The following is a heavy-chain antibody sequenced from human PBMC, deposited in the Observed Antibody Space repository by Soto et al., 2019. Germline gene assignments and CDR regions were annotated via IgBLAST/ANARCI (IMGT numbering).Heavy chain of an antibody. CDR2: IWYDGSNK. J-gene: IGHJ6*02. CDR3: AREYRMNGYGDYSYYYGMDA. CDR1: GFTFSSYG. Sequence: GGSLRLSCAASGFTFSSYGMHWVRQAPGKGLEWVAVIWYDGSNKYYADSVKGRFTISRDNSKNTLYLQMNSLRAEDTAVYYCAREYRMNGYGDYSYYYGMDAWGQGTTVTVP. V-gene: IGHV3-33*01. D-gene: IGHD4-17*01.